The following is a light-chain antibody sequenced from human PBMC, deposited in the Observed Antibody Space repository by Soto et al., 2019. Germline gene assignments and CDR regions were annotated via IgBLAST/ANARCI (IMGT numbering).Light chain of an antibody. CDR1: QSISNY. Sequence: DIPMTQSPSSLSASVGDRVTITCRASQSISNYLNWYQQKPGKAPKLVIYATSSLQSGVPSRLSGSGSGTDFTLTISSLQPEDFATYYCQQSHTFGQGTKLEIK. CDR3: QQSHT. J-gene: IGKJ2*01. CDR2: ATS. V-gene: IGKV1-39*01.